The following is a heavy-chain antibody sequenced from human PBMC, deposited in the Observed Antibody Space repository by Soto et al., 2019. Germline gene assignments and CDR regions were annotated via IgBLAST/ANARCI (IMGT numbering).Heavy chain of an antibody. J-gene: IGHJ4*02. V-gene: IGHV4-31*03. Sequence: SETLSLTCTVSGGSISSGGYYWSWIRQHPGKGLEWIGYIYYSGSTYYNPSLKSRVTISVDTSKNQFSLKLSSVTAADTAVYYCARAPPLVGAMLYYFDYWGQGTLVTVSS. CDR3: ARAPPLVGAMLYYFDY. CDR1: GGSISSGGYY. D-gene: IGHD1-26*01. CDR2: IYYSGST.